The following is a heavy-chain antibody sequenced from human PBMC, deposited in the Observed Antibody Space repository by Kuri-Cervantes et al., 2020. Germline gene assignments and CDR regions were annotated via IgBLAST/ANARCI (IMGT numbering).Heavy chain of an antibody. D-gene: IGHD1-14*01. CDR2: IYYSGST. CDR1: GYSISSGYY. CDR3: ARETTGLADY. Sequence: SETLSLTCAVSGYSISSGYYWGWIRQPPGKGLEWIGSIYYSGSTYYNPSLKSRVTISVDTSKNQFSLKLSSVTAADTAVYYCARETTGLADYWGQGTLVTVSS. V-gene: IGHV4-38-2*02. J-gene: IGHJ4*02.